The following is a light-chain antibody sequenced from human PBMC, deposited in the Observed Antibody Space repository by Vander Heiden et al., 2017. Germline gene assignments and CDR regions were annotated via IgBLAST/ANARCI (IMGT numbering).Light chain of an antibody. CDR3: TPYTTSITVV. CDR2: DVI. Sequence: QSALTQPASVSGSPGQSITISCTGTSRDDGASNYVSWYQPYPGKVPKLKIYDVINRPSRLSTRFSGSKSGTTASPTISGPQAEAEADYYRTPYTTSITVVFGGGTKLTVL. V-gene: IGLV2-14*03. J-gene: IGLJ2*01. CDR1: SRDDGASNY.